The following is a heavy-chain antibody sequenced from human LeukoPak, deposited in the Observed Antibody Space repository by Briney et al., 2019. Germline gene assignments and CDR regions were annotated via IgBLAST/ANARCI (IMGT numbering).Heavy chain of an antibody. CDR3: ARSRGSQLRWGGGWFDP. V-gene: IGHV4-61*01. Sequence: SETLSLNCTVSGGSVSSGSYYRSWILQPPGKGLEWIGYIYYSGSTNYNPSLKSRVTISVDTAKNQFSLKLSSVTAADTAAYYCARSRGSQLRWGGGWFDPWGQGTLVTVSS. J-gene: IGHJ5*02. CDR2: IYYSGST. D-gene: IGHD2-2*01. CDR1: GGSVSSGSYY.